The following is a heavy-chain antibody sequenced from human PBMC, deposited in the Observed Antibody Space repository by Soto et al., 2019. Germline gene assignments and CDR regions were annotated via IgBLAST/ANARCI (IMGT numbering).Heavy chain of an antibody. D-gene: IGHD3-22*01. V-gene: IGHV3-30-3*01. Sequence: QVQLVEFGGGVVQPGRSLRLSCAASGFTFSSYAMHWVRQAPGKGLEWVAVISYDGSNKYYADSVKGRFTISRENSKNTLYLQMNSLRAEDTAVYYCARDFMIVVVTNYYYYGMDVWGQGTTVTVSS. CDR1: GFTFSSYA. J-gene: IGHJ6*02. CDR3: ARDFMIVVVTNYYYYGMDV. CDR2: ISYDGSNK.